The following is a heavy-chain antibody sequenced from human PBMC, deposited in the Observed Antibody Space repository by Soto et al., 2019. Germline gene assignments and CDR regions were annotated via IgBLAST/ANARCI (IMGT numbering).Heavy chain of an antibody. V-gene: IGHV3-74*01. D-gene: IGHD3-3*01. CDR2: INSDGSST. CDR1: GFTFSSYW. CDR3: ARDHQYYDFWSGYLNPGSLQH. Sequence: PGGSLRLSCAASGFTFSSYWMHWVRQAPGKGLVWVSRINSDGSSTSYADSVKGRFTISRDNANNTLYLQMNSLRAEDTAVYYCARDHQYYDFWSGYLNPGSLQHWGQGTPVTVSS. J-gene: IGHJ1*01.